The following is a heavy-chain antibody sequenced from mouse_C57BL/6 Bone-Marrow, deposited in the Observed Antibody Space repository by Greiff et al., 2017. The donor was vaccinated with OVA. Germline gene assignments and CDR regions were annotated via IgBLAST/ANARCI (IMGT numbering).Heavy chain of an antibody. CDR2: INPNNGGT. Sequence: VQLKESGPELVKPGASVKIPCKASGYTFTDYNMDWVKQSPGKSLEWIGDINPNNGGTIYNQKFKGKATLTVDKSSSTAYMELRSLTSEDTAVYYCARSPYSSGYFDYWGQGTTLTVSS. V-gene: IGHV1-18*01. D-gene: IGHD3-2*02. CDR3: ARSPYSSGYFDY. J-gene: IGHJ2*01. CDR1: GYTFTDYN.